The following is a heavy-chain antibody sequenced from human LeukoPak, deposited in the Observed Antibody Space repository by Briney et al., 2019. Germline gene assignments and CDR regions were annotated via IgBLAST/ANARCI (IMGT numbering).Heavy chain of an antibody. CDR2: ISAYNGNT. CDR1: GYTFTSYG. CDR3: ARGDYGDRFDY. Sequence: GASVKXSCKASGYTFTSYGISWVRQAPAQGVEWMGWISAYNGNTNNAQKLQGRVRITTDTSTSTAYMELRSLRSDDTAVYYCARGDYGDRFDYWGQGTLVTVSS. J-gene: IGHJ4*02. V-gene: IGHV1-18*01. D-gene: IGHD4-17*01.